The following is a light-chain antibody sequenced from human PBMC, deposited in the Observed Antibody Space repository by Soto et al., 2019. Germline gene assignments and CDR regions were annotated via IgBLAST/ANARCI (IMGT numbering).Light chain of an antibody. CDR3: TAWDDSLNGVL. CDR2: SSN. J-gene: IGLJ3*02. Sequence: QPVLTQPPSASGTPGQRVTISCSGSSSNIGGNPVNWYQHLPGTAPKLLIYSSNQRPSGVPDRFSGSKSGTSASLAISGLQSEDEADYYCTAWDDSLNGVLFGGGTKAHRP. CDR1: SSNIGGNP. V-gene: IGLV1-44*01.